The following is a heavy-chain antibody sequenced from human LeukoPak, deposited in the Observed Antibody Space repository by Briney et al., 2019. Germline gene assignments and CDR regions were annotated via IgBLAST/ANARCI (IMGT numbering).Heavy chain of an antibody. CDR1: GGSISSYY. J-gene: IGHJ6*02. CDR3: ARVVTGGDYAPEEPDYYYYGMDV. CDR2: IYYSGST. V-gene: IGHV4-59*01. Sequence: SETLSLTCTVSGGSISSYYWSWIRQPPGKGLEWIGYIYYSGSTNYNPSLKSRVTISVDTSKNQFSLKLSSVTAADTAVYYCARVVTGGDYAPEEPDYYYYGMDVWGQGTTVTVSS. D-gene: IGHD4-17*01.